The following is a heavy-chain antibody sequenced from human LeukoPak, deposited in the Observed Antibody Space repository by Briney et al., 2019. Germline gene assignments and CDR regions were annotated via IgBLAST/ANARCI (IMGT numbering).Heavy chain of an antibody. CDR1: GGSFSGYY. J-gene: IGHJ4*02. Sequence: SETLSLTCAVYGGSFSGYYWSWIRQPPGKGLEWIGEINHSGSTNCNPSLKGRVTISVDTSKNQFSLKLSSVTAADTAVYYCARGDGRDGYKGRLEYWGQGNLVTVSS. CDR3: ARGDGRDGYKGRLEY. D-gene: IGHD5-24*01. V-gene: IGHV4-34*01. CDR2: INHSGST.